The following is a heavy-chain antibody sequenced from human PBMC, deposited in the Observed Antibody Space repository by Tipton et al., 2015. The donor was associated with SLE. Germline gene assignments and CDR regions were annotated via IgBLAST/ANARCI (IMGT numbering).Heavy chain of an antibody. CDR3: ARVAQGTLTVYSIDY. CDR1: GDSLSSNNYY. J-gene: IGHJ4*02. Sequence: TLSLTCSVSGDSLSSNNYYWGWIRQSPAQGLEWIGTIHYAGGTYYNPSLRSRLTISVDTSENHFSLNLNSVTAADTAVYYCARVAQGTLTVYSIDYWGQGTLVTVSS. V-gene: IGHV4-39*07. D-gene: IGHD2-15*01. CDR2: IHYAGGT.